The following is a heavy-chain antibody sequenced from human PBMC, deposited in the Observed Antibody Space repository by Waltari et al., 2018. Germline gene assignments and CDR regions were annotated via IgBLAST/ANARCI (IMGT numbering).Heavy chain of an antibody. CDR1: GFTFSNYG. Sequence: QVQLVESGGGVVQPGRSLRLSCAASGFTFSNYGMHWVRQAPGKGLEWVAVIWHDGSNEYYGDSVKGRFTIYRDKSKNMLYLQMNSLRAEDTAMYYCAANFDFWGQGTLVTVSS. J-gene: IGHJ4*02. D-gene: IGHD2-8*01. CDR3: AANFDF. V-gene: IGHV3-33*08. CDR2: IWHDGSNE.